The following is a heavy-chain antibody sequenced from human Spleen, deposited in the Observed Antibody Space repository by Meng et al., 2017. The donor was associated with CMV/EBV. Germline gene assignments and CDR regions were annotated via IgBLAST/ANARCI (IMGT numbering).Heavy chain of an antibody. V-gene: IGHV3-30*02. Sequence: GESLKISCAASGFTFSGYGMHWVCQVSGKRLEWVAFIRYDGSNKYYADSVKGRFTISRDNSKNTLYLQMNSLRAEDTAVYYCAKAGAGSPYFDYWGQGTLVTVSS. J-gene: IGHJ4*02. CDR3: AKAGAGSPYFDY. D-gene: IGHD6-19*01. CDR2: IRYDGSNK. CDR1: GFTFSGYG.